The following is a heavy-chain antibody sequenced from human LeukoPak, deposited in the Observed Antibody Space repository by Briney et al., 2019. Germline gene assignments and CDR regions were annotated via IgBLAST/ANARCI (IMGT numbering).Heavy chain of an antibody. J-gene: IGHJ4*02. CDR3: VSWAGGNSDVASFDY. CDR2: ITRYSGAT. CDR1: GYIFSDYY. D-gene: IGHD2-21*01. V-gene: IGHV1-2*02. Sequence: ASVKVSCKASGYIFSDYYIHWVRQAPGRGFEWMGWITRYSGATKFAQKFQGRVTLTRDTSISTAYVELTNLASDDTAAYYCVSWAGGNSDVASFDYWGQGTLVIVSS.